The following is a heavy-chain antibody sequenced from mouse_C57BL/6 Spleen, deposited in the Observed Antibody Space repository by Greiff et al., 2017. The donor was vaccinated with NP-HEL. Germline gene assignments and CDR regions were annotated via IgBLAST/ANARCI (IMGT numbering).Heavy chain of an antibody. V-gene: IGHV12-3*01. J-gene: IGHJ3*01. D-gene: IGHD3-2*02. CDR1: GFPITSGYY. CDR2: ITHSGET. CDR3: AGETPAQATSTWFAY. Sequence: VQLQESGPGLVKPSQSLFLTCSITGFPITSGYYWIWIRQSPGKPLEWMGYITHSGETFYNPSLQSPISITRETSKNQFFHQLNSVTTEDTAMYYIAGETPAQATSTWFAYWGQGTLVTVSA.